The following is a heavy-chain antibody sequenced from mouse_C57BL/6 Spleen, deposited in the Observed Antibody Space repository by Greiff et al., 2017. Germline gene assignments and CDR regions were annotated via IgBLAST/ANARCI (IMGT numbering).Heavy chain of an antibody. CDR2: ISYDGSN. CDR1: GYSITSGYY. V-gene: IGHV3-6*01. CDR3: ARLTGTDYFDY. D-gene: IGHD4-1*01. J-gene: IGHJ2*01. Sequence: EVKVEESGPGLVKPSQSLSLTCSVTGYSITSGYYWNWIRQFPGNKLEWMGYISYDGSNNYNPSLKNRISITRDTSKNQFFLKLNSVTTEDTATYYCARLTGTDYFDYWGQGTTLTVSS.